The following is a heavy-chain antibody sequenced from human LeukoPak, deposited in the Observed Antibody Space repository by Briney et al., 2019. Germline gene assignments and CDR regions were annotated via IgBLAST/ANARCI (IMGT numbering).Heavy chain of an antibody. CDR1: GYTFTSYF. J-gene: IGHJ4*02. V-gene: IGHV7-4-1*02. D-gene: IGHD6-13*01. Sequence: ASVKVSCKASGYTFTSYFVTWVRQAPGQGLEWMAWINTNTGNPTYAQGLTGRFVFSLDTSVSTAYLQISSLQAEDTAVYYCLIAAPGKNYIDYWGQGTPVTVSS. CDR3: LIAAPGKNYIDY. CDR2: INTNTGNP.